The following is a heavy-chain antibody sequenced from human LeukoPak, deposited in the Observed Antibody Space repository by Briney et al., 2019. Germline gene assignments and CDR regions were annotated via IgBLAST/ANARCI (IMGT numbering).Heavy chain of an antibody. J-gene: IGHJ4*01. Sequence: SQTLSLTCAVSGVSVGNPYNYWTWIRQPPGKALEWVGFISPNGDTDYSPSLEGRVTISRDTFNNHFSLRLASVSATDTAVYYFSRLASHNGQKVGALDFWGQGTLVTVSS. CDR2: ISPNGDT. D-gene: IGHD1-26*01. CDR1: GVSVGNPYNY. V-gene: IGHV4-30-4*01. CDR3: SRLASHNGQKVGALDF.